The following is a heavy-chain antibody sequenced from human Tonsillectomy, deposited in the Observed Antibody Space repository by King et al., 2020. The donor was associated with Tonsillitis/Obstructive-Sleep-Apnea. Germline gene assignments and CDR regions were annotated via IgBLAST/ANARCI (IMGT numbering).Heavy chain of an antibody. CDR3: ARSAYCRGDCYPNNFDY. V-gene: IGHV3-66*01. D-gene: IGHD2-21*01. Sequence: VQLVESGGGLVRPGGSLRLSCAASGFTVSSNYMNWVRQAPGKGLEWVSVIYSGGSTYYADSVKDRFTISRDNSKNTLYLQMNSLRAEDTAIYYFARSAYCRGDCYPNNFDYWGRGTLVTVSS. CDR1: GFTVSSNY. CDR2: IYSGGST. J-gene: IGHJ4*02.